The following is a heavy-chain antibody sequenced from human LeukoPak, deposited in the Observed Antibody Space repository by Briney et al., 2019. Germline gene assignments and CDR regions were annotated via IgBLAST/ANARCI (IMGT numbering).Heavy chain of an antibody. CDR1: GGSISSGGYY. V-gene: IGHV4-31*03. CDR3: SRDCVEYQRGFDY. J-gene: IGHJ4*02. CDR2: IYYSESA. D-gene: IGHD2-2*01. Sequence: PSETLSLTCTVSGGSISSGGYYWSWIRQHPGKGLEWIGYIYYSESAYYNPSLKCRITISVDTSKSQFSLKLISVTAADTAVYYCSRDCVEYQRGFDYWGQGTLVTVSS.